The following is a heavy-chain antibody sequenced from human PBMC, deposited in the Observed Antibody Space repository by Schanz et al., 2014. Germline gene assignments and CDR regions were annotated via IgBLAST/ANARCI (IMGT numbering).Heavy chain of an antibody. CDR1: GYSIGGYY. Sequence: QEQLVQSGAEVKTPGDSVKVSCKASGYSIGGYYMHWVRQAPGVGPEWMGRINPNTGGTQYAQKFQGRVTMTRDTSVNTAYLDLSSLTSDDTAVYYCARGDVNWFDPWGQGTTVTVSS. V-gene: IGHV1-2*06. J-gene: IGHJ5*01. CDR3: ARGDVNWFDP. CDR2: INPNTGGT.